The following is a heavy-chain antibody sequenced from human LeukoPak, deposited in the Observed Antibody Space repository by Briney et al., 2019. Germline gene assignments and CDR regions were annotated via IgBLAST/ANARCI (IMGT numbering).Heavy chain of an antibody. D-gene: IGHD3-22*01. V-gene: IGHV3-74*01. CDR3: ARARNYDSSGYLYPSDYYYGMDV. J-gene: IGHJ6*02. Sequence: GGSLRLSCAASGFTFSSYWMHWVRQAPGKGLVWVSRINSDGSSTSYADSVKGRFTISRDNAKNTLYLHMNSLRAEDTAVYYCARARNYDSSGYLYPSDYYYGMDVWGQGTTVTVSS. CDR1: GFTFSSYW. CDR2: INSDGSST.